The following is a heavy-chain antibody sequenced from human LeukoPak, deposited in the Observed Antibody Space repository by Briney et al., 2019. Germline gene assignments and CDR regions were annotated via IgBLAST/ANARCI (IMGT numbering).Heavy chain of an antibody. D-gene: IGHD5-18*01. J-gene: IGHJ5*02. V-gene: IGHV4-34*01. CDR1: GGSFSGYY. Sequence: PSETLSLTCAVYGGSFSGYYWSWIRQPPGKGLEWIGEINHSGSTNYNPSLKSRVTISVDTSKNQFSLKLSSVTAADTAVYYCARVGIQLWFNWFDPWGQGTLVTVSS. CDR3: ARVGIQLWFNWFDP. CDR2: INHSGST.